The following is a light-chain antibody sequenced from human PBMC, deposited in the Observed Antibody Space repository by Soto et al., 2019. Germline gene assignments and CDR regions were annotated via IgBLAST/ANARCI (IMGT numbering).Light chain of an antibody. CDR3: QQYAVSPIT. V-gene: IGKV3-20*01. J-gene: IGKJ5*01. Sequence: EIVLTETPVTLSLSPGEGATLSCSASQTVRKNYLAWYQQKAGQAPRLVIYAASTRATCIPDRFSGSGSGTDFTLTISRLEPEDFAVFYCQQYAVSPITFGQGTRLEIK. CDR1: QTVRKNY. CDR2: AAS.